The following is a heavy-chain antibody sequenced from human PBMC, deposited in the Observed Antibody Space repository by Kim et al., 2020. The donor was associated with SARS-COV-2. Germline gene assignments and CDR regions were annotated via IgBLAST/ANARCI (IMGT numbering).Heavy chain of an antibody. CDR1: GYSFTSYW. D-gene: IGHD6-13*01. J-gene: IGHJ5*02. Sequence: GESLKISCKGSGYSFTSYWIGWVRQMPGKGLEWMGIIYPGDSDTRYSPSFQGQVTISADKSISTAYLQWSSLKASDTAMYYCARIRGRGRSSWYGRANNWFDPWGQGTLVTVSS. V-gene: IGHV5-51*01. CDR3: ARIRGRGRSSWYGRANNWFDP. CDR2: IYPGDSDT.